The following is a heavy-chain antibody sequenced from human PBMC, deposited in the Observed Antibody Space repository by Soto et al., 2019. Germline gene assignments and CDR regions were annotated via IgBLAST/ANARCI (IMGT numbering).Heavy chain of an antibody. CDR1: GFTFSNTW. D-gene: IGHD3-10*01. CDR2: IKSKKDGGTA. J-gene: IGHJ1*01. CDR3: ATDSYYCIMD. V-gene: IGHV3-15*07. Sequence: EVQVVQSGGDLVKPGGSLRLSCAASGFTFSNTWMNWVRQAPGKGLEWVGHIKSKKDGGTADYAAAVKGRFTISRDDSKNTVYLQMNSLTTEDTAVYYCATDSYYCIMDWGQGTLVTVSS.